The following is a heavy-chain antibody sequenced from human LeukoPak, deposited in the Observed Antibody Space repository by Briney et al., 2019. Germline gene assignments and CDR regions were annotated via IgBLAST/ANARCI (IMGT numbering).Heavy chain of an antibody. V-gene: IGHV3-43*02. CDR2: ISGDGGST. CDR3: AKVLPYYYYGMDV. D-gene: IGHD1-1*01. J-gene: IGHJ6*02. CDR1: GFTFDDYA. Sequence: GGSLRLSCAASGFTFDDYAMHWVRQAPGKGLEWVSLISGDGGSTYYADSVKGRFTISRDNSKNSLYLQMNSLRTKDTALYYCAKVLPYYYYGMDVWGQGTTVTVSS.